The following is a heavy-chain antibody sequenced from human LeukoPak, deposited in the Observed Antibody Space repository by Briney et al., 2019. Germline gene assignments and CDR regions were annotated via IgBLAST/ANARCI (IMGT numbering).Heavy chain of an antibody. CDR3: ARLIRRFGVFNWFDP. D-gene: IGHD3-10*01. V-gene: IGHV4-34*01. CDR1: GGSFNDYY. Sequence: PSETLSLTCAVYGGSFNDYYWNWIRQPPGKGLEWIGEINLRGSTTYNPSLKSRVTISVDTSKNQFSLKLSSVTAADTAVYYCARLIRRFGVFNWFDPWGQGTLVTVSS. CDR2: INLRGST. J-gene: IGHJ5*02.